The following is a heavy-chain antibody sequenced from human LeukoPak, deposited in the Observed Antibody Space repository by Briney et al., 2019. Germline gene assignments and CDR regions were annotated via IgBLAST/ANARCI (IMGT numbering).Heavy chain of an antibody. CDR3: ARDFGYSGYDWYFDY. CDR2: ISSSSSYI. V-gene: IGHV3-21*01. J-gene: IGHJ4*02. CDR1: GFTFSSYS. Sequence: GGSLRLSCAASGFTFSSYSMNWVRQAPGKGLEWVSSISSSSSYIYYADSVKGRFSISRDNAKNSLYLQMNSLRAEDTAVYYCARDFGYSGYDWYFDYWGQGTLVTVSS. D-gene: IGHD5-12*01.